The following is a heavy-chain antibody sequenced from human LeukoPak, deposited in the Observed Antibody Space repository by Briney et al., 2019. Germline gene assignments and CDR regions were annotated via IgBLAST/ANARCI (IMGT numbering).Heavy chain of an antibody. Sequence: SETLSLTCTVSGGSISSYYWSWIRQPPGKGLELIGYIYYSGSTNYNPSLKSRLTISVDTSKNQFSLKLSSVTAADTAVYYCARENYDILSGYYYWFDPWGQGTLVTVSS. CDR3: ARENYDILSGYYYWFDP. J-gene: IGHJ5*02. V-gene: IGHV4-59*01. D-gene: IGHD3-9*01. CDR1: GGSISSYY. CDR2: IYYSGST.